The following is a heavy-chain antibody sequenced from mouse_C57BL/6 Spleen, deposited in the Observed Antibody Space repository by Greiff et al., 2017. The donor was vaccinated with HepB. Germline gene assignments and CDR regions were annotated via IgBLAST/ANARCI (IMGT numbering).Heavy chain of an antibody. J-gene: IGHJ2*01. D-gene: IGHD4-1*01. Sequence: EVKLMESEGGLVQPGSSMKLSCTASGFTFSDYYMAWVRQVPEKGLEWVANINYDGSSTYYLDSLKSRFIISRDNAKNILYLQMSSLKSEDTATYYCAREANWGFDYWGQGTTLTVSS. V-gene: IGHV5-16*01. CDR1: GFTFSDYY. CDR2: INYDGSST. CDR3: AREANWGFDY.